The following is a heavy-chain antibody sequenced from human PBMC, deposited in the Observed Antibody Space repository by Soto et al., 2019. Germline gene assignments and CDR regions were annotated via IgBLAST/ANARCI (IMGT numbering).Heavy chain of an antibody. CDR1: GGSISSSNW. J-gene: IGHJ6*02. D-gene: IGHD6-19*01. CDR2: IYHSGST. Sequence: PSETLSLTCAVSGGSISSSNWWSWVRQPPGKGLEWIGEIYHSGSTNYNPSLKSRVTISVDKSKNQFSLKLSSVTAADTAVCYCARRIAVAGTIGYYYGMDVWGQGTTVTVSS. CDR3: ARRIAVAGTIGYYYGMDV. V-gene: IGHV4-4*02.